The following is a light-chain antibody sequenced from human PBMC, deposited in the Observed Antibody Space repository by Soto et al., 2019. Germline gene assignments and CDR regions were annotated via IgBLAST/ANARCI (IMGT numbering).Light chain of an antibody. J-gene: IGKJ2*01. CDR2: AAS. Sequence: DIQMTQSPSTLSASVGDSVTITCRASQRIGRWLAWYQQKPGKAPKLLIYAASTLQSGVPSRFSGSGSGTEFTLNITSLQADDFATYYCQQYNHYSSNPFGRGTKREI. CDR1: QRIGRW. V-gene: IGKV1-5*01. CDR3: QQYNHYSSNP.